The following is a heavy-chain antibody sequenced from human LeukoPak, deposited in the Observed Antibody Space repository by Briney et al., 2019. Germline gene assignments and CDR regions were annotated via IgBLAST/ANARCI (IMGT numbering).Heavy chain of an antibody. CDR2: ISAGGGAT. CDR1: GFTFSNYA. J-gene: IGHJ4*02. CDR3: AKDGSGSPYYFDY. V-gene: IGHV3-23*01. D-gene: IGHD3-10*01. Sequence: GGSLRLSCAASGFTFSNYAMSRVRQAPGKGLEWVSAISAGGGATYYADSVKGRFTISRDNSKNTLYLQMNSLRAEDTAVFYCAKDGSGSPYYFDYWGQGTLVTVSS.